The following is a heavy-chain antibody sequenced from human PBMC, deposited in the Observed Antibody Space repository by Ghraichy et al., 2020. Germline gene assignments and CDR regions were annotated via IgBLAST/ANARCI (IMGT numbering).Heavy chain of an antibody. J-gene: IGHJ4*02. CDR2: ISGSGGST. D-gene: IGHD1-7*01. V-gene: IGHV3-23*01. CDR1: GFTFSSYA. CDR3: AKSGPGITGTTFGDDSGTPPPIPGYYFDY. Sequence: GGSLRLSCAASGFTFSSYAMSWVRQAPGKGLEWVSAISGSGGSTYYADSVKGRFTISRDNSKNTLYLQMNSLRAEDTAVYYCAKSGPGITGTTFGDDSGTPPPIPGYYFDYWGQGTLVTVSS.